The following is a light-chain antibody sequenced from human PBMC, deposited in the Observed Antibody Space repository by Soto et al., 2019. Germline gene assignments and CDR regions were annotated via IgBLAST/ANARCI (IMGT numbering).Light chain of an antibody. Sequence: EIILTQSPDTLSLSPGERATLSCRVSQSVSSSYLAWYQQKPGQAPRLLIYGASTRATGVPDRFSGSGSGTDFTLTISRLEPEDFAVYYCQQYNSSPETFGQGTKVDIK. V-gene: IGKV3-20*01. CDR2: GAS. CDR1: QSVSSSY. CDR3: QQYNSSPET. J-gene: IGKJ1*01.